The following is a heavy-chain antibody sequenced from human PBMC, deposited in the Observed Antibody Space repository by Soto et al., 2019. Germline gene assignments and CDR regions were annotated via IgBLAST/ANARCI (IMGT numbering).Heavy chain of an antibody. CDR1: GFSLTTSGVG. CDR2: IYWDDDK. D-gene: IGHD3-3*01. J-gene: IGHJ4*02. Sequence: QITLNESGPTQVKPRQTLTLTCTFSGFSLTTSGVGVCWIRQSPGKAPEWLALIYWDDDKRYSPSLKSRLTITKDTSKKQVVLTMADLDPADTATYYCAHRVLRTVFGLVTTTAIYFDFWGQGTPVAVSS. V-gene: IGHV2-5*02. CDR3: AHRVLRTVFGLVTTTAIYFDF.